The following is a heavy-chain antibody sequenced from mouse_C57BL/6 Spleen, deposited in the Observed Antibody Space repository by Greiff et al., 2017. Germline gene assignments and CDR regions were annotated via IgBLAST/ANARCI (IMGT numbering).Heavy chain of an antibody. CDR1: GYTFTSYW. CDR3: ARTTMVTTYYAMDD. CDR2: INPSNGGT. D-gene: IGHD2-2*01. V-gene: IGHV1-53*01. J-gene: IGHJ4*01. Sequence: QVQLQQPGTELVKPGASVKLSCKASGYTFTSYWMHWVKQRPGQGLEWIGNINPSNGGTNYNEKFKSKATLTVDKPSSTAYMQLSSLTSEDSAVYYCARTTMVTTYYAMDDWGQGTSVTVSS.